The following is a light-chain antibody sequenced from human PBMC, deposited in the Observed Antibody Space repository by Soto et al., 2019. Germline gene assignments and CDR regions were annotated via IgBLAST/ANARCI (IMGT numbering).Light chain of an antibody. Sequence: EIVLTQSPGTLSLSPGERVTLSCRASQIISGAYLAWYQQKPGQAPRLLLFGASNRTTGIPDRFSGSGSGTEFTLTISRLEPGDFAVYSCQQYGSSPYTFGQGTKLEF. V-gene: IGKV3-20*01. CDR1: QIISGAY. J-gene: IGKJ2*01. CDR3: QQYGSSPYT. CDR2: GAS.